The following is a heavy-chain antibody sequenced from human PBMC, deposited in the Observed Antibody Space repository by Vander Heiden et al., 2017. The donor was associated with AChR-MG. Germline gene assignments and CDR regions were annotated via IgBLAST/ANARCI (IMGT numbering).Heavy chain of an antibody. D-gene: IGHD3-10*02. J-gene: IGHJ6*03. CDR3: AKCFPEVVPSSRSLIDYYMGV. CDR1: GYIFSDYY. Sequence: QVKLVQSGAEVKKPGASVKVSCKASGYIFSDYYLYWVRQAPGQGLEWLGRINPKTGGTNYAQKFEGRVTLTLDTSINTAYMELNSLRFDDTAVYYCAKCFPEVVPSSRSLIDYYMGVWGEGTTVTVSS. V-gene: IGHV1-2*06. CDR2: INPKTGGT.